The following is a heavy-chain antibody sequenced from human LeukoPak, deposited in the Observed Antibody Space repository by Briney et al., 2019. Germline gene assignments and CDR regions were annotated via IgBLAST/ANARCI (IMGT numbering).Heavy chain of an antibody. V-gene: IGHV1-8*01. CDR2: MNPNSGNT. J-gene: IGHJ4*02. CDR3: ARVAEDYDFDY. D-gene: IGHD4-17*01. Sequence: ASVKVSCKASGYTFTSYDINWVRQATGQGLEWMGWMNPNSGNTGYAQKFQGRVTMTRNTSISTAYMELSSLRAADTAVYYCARVAEDYDFDYWGQGTLVTVSS. CDR1: GYTFTSYD.